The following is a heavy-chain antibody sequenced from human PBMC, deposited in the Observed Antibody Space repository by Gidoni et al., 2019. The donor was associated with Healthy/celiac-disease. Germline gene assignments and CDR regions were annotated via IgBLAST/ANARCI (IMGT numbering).Heavy chain of an antibody. CDR2: IIPIFGTA. D-gene: IGHD1-1*01. V-gene: IGHV1-69*01. Sequence: QVQLVQSGAAVKKPGSSVKVSCQASGGTFSSYAISWVRQAPGQGREWMGGIIPIFGTANYAQKFQGRVTITADESTSTAYMELSSLRSEDTAVYYCAREMATTYFDYWGQGTRVTVSS. CDR1: GGTFSSYA. J-gene: IGHJ4*02. CDR3: AREMATTYFDY.